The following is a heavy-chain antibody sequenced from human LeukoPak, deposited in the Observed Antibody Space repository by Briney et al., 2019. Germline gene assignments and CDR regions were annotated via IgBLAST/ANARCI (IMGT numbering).Heavy chain of an antibody. CDR3: ARSPRRPGIGLQTFDY. J-gene: IGHJ4*02. CDR2: INPNSGGT. Sequence: ASVKVSYKASGYTFTGYYMHWVRQAPGQGLEWMGWINPNSGGTNYAQKFQGRVTMTRDTSISTAYMGLSRLRSDDTAVYYCARSPRRPGIGLQTFDYWGQGTLVTVPS. D-gene: IGHD2/OR15-2a*01. CDR1: GYTFTGYY. V-gene: IGHV1-2*02.